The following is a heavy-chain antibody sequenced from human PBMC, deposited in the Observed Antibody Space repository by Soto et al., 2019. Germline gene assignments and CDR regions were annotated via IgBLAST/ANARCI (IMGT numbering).Heavy chain of an antibody. D-gene: IGHD2-2*01. CDR1: GFTFSSYD. J-gene: IGHJ6*02. V-gene: IGHV3-13*01. Sequence: PGGSLRLSCAASGFTFSSYDMHWVRQATGKGLEWVSAIGTAGDTYYPGSVKGRFTISRENAKNSLYLQMNSLRAGDTAVYYCARGGYCISTSCHGYYYYGMDVWGQGTTVTVSS. CDR3: ARGGYCISTSCHGYYYYGMDV. CDR2: IGTAGDT.